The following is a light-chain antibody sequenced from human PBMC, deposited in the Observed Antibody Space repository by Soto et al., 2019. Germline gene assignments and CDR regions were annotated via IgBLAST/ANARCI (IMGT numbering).Light chain of an antibody. Sequence: DIQMTQSPSTLSASVGDRVIITCRASQSISSWLAWYQQKPGKAPNLLIYDASSLESGVPSRFSGSGSGTEFTLTISSLQPDDFATYYCQQYNSYWTFGQGTKVEIK. J-gene: IGKJ1*01. V-gene: IGKV1-5*01. CDR2: DAS. CDR3: QQYNSYWT. CDR1: QSISSW.